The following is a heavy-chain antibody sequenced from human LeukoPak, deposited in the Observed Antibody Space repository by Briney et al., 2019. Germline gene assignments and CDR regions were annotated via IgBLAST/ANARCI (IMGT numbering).Heavy chain of an antibody. V-gene: IGHV3-21*01. CDR2: ISSSSSYI. J-gene: IGHJ4*02. Sequence: GGSLRLSCAASGFTFSSYSMNWVRQAPGKGLEWVSSISSSSSYIYYADSVKGRFTISRDNAKNSLYLQMNSLRAEDTAVYYCASSMVGAAEDDYWGQGTLVTVSP. CDR1: GFTFSSYS. D-gene: IGHD2-15*01. CDR3: ASSMVGAAEDDY.